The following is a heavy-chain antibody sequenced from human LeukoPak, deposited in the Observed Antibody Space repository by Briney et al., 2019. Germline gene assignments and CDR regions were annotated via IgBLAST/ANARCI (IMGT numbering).Heavy chain of an antibody. Sequence: SETLSLTCAVYGGSFSGYYWSWIRQPPGKWLEWIGEINHSGSTNYNPSLKSRVTISVDTSKNQFSLKLSSVTAADTAVYYCARGLVGSGSTLFDYWGQGTLVTVSS. CDR3: ARGLVGSGSTLFDY. V-gene: IGHV4-34*01. CDR1: GGSFSGYY. J-gene: IGHJ4*02. CDR2: INHSGST. D-gene: IGHD3-10*01.